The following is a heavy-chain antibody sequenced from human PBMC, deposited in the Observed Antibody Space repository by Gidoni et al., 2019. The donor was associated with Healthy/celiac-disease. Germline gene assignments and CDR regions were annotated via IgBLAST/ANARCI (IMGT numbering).Heavy chain of an antibody. D-gene: IGHD3-10*01. CDR2: ISCCGGST. Sequence: EVPLLESGGGLVQPRGSLLLSCAASGFTFSSYAMSWVRQAPGKGLEWVSAISCCGGSTYYADSVKGRFTISRDNSKNTLYLQMNSLRAEDTAVYYCAKEARGVPWNYIDVWGKGTTVTVSS. J-gene: IGHJ6*03. V-gene: IGHV3-23*01. CDR3: AKEARGVPWNYIDV. CDR1: GFTFSSYA.